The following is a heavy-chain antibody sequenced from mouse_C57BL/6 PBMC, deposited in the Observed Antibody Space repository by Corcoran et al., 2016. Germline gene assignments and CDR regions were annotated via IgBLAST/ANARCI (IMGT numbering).Heavy chain of an antibody. CDR2: INTYSGVP. J-gene: IGHJ2*01. V-gene: IGHV9-3*01. D-gene: IGHD3-2*02. CDR3: ARSGGSGYVDY. CDR1: GYTFTTYG. Sequence: QIQLVQSGPELKKPGETVKISCKASGYTFTTYGMSWVKQAPGKGLKWMGWINTYSGVPTYADDFKGRFAFSLETSASTAYLQINNLKNEDTATYFCARSGGSGYVDYWGQGTTLTVSS.